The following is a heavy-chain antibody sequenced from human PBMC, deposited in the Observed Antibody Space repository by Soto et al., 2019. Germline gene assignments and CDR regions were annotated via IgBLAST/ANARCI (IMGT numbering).Heavy chain of an antibody. V-gene: IGHV3-48*01. J-gene: IGHJ5*02. D-gene: IGHD6-13*01. CDR1: GFTFSSYS. CDR3: ARDLEFMSSGWYNLVVFDWFDP. CDR2: ISSSSSTI. Sequence: EVQLVESGGGLVQPGGSLRLSCAASGFTFSSYSMNWVRQAPGKGLEWVSYISSSSSTIYYADAVKGRFTISRDNAKNSRYLQMNSLRAEDTAVYYCARDLEFMSSGWYNLVVFDWFDPWCQGALVTVSS.